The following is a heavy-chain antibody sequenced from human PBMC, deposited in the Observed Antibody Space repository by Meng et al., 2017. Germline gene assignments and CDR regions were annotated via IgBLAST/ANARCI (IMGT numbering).Heavy chain of an antibody. CDR3: ASAGGTTVAATALFGY. J-gene: IGHJ4*01. Sequence: SETLSLTCAVYGGSFSGYYWSWIRQPPGKGLEWIGEINHSGSTNYNPSLKSRVTISVDTSKNQFSLKLSSVTAADTAVYYCASAGGTTVAATALFGYWGPGKLV. V-gene: IGHV4-34*09. CDR1: GGSFSGYY. CDR2: INHSGST. D-gene: IGHD6-25*01.